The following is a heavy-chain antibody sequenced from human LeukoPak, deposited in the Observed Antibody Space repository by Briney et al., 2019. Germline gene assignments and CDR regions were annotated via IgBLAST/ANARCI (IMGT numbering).Heavy chain of an antibody. CDR1: GYTFTSYG. D-gene: IGHD1-26*01. CDR2: ISIYNGKI. V-gene: IGHV1-18*01. Sequence: GASVKVSCKASGYTFTSYGISWVRQAPGQGLEWMGWISIYNGKINYAQKFQGRVTMTTDTSTSTAYMELRSLRSDDTAVYYCARRRYSGSSQHFDYWGQGTLVTVSS. J-gene: IGHJ4*02. CDR3: ARRRYSGSSQHFDY.